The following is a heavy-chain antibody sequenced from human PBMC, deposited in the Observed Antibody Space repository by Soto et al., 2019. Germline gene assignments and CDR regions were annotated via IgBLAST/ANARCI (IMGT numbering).Heavy chain of an antibody. J-gene: IGHJ4*02. CDR1: GGSISSSSYY. Sequence: QLQLQESGPGLEKPSETLSLTCTVSGGSISSSSYYWGWIRQPPGKGLEWIGSIYYSGSTYYNPSLKSRVTISVDTSKNQFSLKLSSVTAADTAVYYCARHVLSGYYGWGQGTLVTVSS. D-gene: IGHD3-22*01. CDR3: ARHVLSGYYG. CDR2: IYYSGST. V-gene: IGHV4-39*01.